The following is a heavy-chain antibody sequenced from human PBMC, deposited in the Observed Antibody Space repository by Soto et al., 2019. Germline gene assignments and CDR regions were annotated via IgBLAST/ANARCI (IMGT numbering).Heavy chain of an antibody. CDR3: ARAPSSGWDVGYFLYYLDV. CDR1: GYTFATYG. CDR2: ISASSGDA. V-gene: IGHV1-18*01. J-gene: IGHJ6*03. Sequence: QVQLVQSGGEVRKPGASVKISCQASGYTFATYGITWVRQAPGQGLEWMGWISASSGDAKYAQKIQGRVTMTTDTSTSTAYMELKSLRYDDTAIYYCARAPSSGWDVGYFLYYLDVWGKGTPVTVSS. D-gene: IGHD6-25*01.